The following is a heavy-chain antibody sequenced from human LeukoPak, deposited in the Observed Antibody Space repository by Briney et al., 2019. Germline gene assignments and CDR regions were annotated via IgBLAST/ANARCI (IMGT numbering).Heavy chain of an antibody. V-gene: IGHV4-34*01. D-gene: IGHD3-16*02. CDR2: INHSGST. CDR3: ARGRDYVWGSYRSHVPFDY. J-gene: IGHJ4*02. CDR1: GGSFSGYY. Sequence: PSETLSLTCAVYGGSFSGYYWSWIRQPPGKGLEWIGEINHSGSTNYNPSLKSRVTISVDTSKNQFSLKLSSVTAADTAVYYCARGRDYVWGSYRSHVPFDYWGQGTPVTVSS.